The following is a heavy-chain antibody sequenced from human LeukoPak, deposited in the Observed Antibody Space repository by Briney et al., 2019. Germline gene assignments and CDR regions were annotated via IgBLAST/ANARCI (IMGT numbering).Heavy chain of an antibody. J-gene: IGHJ4*02. V-gene: IGHV2-5*01. CDR1: GFSLRTPGVG. Sequence: SGPTRVTPTQTLTLTCNFSGFSLRTPGVGVGLIPPPPAKALGWLSLIYCYDYECYSPSLKSRLTITKDTSKNQVVLTMNNMDPVDTATYYCAHISTRYDILTGYYPPSYYFDYWGQGTLVTVSS. D-gene: IGHD3-9*01. CDR2: IYCYDYE. CDR3: AHISTRYDILTGYYPPSYYFDY.